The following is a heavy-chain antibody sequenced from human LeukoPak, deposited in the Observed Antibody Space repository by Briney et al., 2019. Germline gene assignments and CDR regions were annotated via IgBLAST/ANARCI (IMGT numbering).Heavy chain of an antibody. Sequence: GGSLRLSCAASGFTFSSYAMSWVRQAPGKGLEWVSAISGSGGSTYYADSVKGRFTISRDNSKTTLYLQMNSLRAEDTAVYYCAKDLSGYELTLLDYWGQGTRVTVSS. J-gene: IGHJ4*02. V-gene: IGHV3-23*01. CDR3: AKDLSGYELTLLDY. CDR2: ISGSGGST. D-gene: IGHD5-12*01. CDR1: GFTFSSYA.